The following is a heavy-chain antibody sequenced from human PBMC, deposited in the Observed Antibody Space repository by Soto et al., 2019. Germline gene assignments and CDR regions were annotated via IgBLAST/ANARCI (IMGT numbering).Heavy chain of an antibody. CDR1: GYTFSNYG. J-gene: IGHJ1*01. Sequence: QVQLVQSGAEVKKPGASVKVSCKASGYTFSNYGISWVRQAPGQGLEWMGWISAYNGKTYDAERLQGRVTMTTDTSTSTAYMELRSLRYDDTAVYYCAREANCGSDCYSPAEYSQHWGQGTLVTVSS. CDR2: ISAYNGKT. D-gene: IGHD2-21*02. V-gene: IGHV1-18*04. CDR3: AREANCGSDCYSPAEYSQH.